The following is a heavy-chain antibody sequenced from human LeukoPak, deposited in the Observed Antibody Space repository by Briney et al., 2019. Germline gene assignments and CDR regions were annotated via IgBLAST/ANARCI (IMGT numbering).Heavy chain of an antibody. CDR3: ARGTTALMDV. V-gene: IGHV3-48*03. CDR2: ISSSGSTI. D-gene: IGHD2-21*02. CDR1: GFTFSSYE. J-gene: IGHJ6*03. Sequence: GGSLRLSCAASGFTFSSYEMNWVRQAPGKGLEWVSYISSSGSTIYYADSVKGRFTISRDNAKNSLYLQMNSLRAEDTAVYYCARGTTALMDVWGKGTTVTVSS.